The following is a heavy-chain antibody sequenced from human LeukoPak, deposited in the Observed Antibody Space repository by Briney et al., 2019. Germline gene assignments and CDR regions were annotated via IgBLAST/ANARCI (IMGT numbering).Heavy chain of an antibody. V-gene: IGHV7-4-1*02. D-gene: IGHD2-2*01. J-gene: IGHJ6*03. CDR2: INTNTGNP. CDR3: AREGCSSTSCFDYYYYYMDV. CDR1: GYTFTSYA. Sequence: ASVKVSCKASGYTFTSYAMNWERQAPGQGLEWMGWINTNTGNPTYAQGFTGRFVLSLDTSVSTAYLQISSLKAEDTAVYYCAREGCSSTSCFDYYYYYMDVWGKGTTVTVSS.